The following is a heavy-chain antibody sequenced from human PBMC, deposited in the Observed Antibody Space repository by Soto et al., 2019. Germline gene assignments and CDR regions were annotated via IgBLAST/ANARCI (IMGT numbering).Heavy chain of an antibody. V-gene: IGHV4-59*10. CDR3: VRDGTKNLRDRFDP. CDR1: GGSVNGYY. J-gene: IGHJ5*02. CDR2: IYATGST. Sequence: PSETLSLTCAVYGGSVNGYYWSWIRQPPGKGLEWIGRIYATGSTDYNPSLKSRITMSADMSKKQFSLTLRSVTAADTAIYYCVRDGTKNLRDRFDPWGRGIVVTVSS. D-gene: IGHD1-1*01.